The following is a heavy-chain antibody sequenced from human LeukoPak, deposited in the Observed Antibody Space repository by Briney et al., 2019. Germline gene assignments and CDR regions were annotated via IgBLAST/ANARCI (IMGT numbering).Heavy chain of an antibody. V-gene: IGHV3-20*04. CDR3: ARDPFCSSSTGCYFEDWFDP. D-gene: IGHD2-2*01. Sequence: RGSLRLSCTASGFKFDDYGMSWVRQVPGKGLEWVSGITWNGDKTGYADPVRGRFAISRDNTKKSLYLQMSSLRAEDTALYYCARDPFCSSSTGCYFEDWFDPWGPGTLVTVSS. J-gene: IGHJ5*02. CDR1: GFKFDDYG. CDR2: ITWNGDKT.